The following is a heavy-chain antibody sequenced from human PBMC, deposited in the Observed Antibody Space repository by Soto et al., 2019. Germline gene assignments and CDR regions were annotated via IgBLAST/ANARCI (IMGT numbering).Heavy chain of an antibody. CDR2: IYYSGST. CDR1: GGSVSSGSYY. Sequence: TQSLTCTVSGGSVSSGSYYWSWIRQPPGKGLEWIGYIYYSGSTNYNPSLKSRVTISVDTSKNQFSLKLSSVTAADTAVYYCAREARYSSSYIGYWGQGTLVTVSS. V-gene: IGHV4-61*01. J-gene: IGHJ4*02. CDR3: AREARYSSSYIGY. D-gene: IGHD6-13*01.